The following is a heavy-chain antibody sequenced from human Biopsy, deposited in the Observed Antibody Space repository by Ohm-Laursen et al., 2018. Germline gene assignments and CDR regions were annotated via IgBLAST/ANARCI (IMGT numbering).Heavy chain of an antibody. D-gene: IGHD3-3*01. V-gene: IGHV3-23*01. CDR1: GFTFSSHA. Sequence: GSLRLSCAASGFTFSSHAMSWVRQAPGKGPECVSVINGSGGSTYYADPVKGRFTISRDNSRNTLYLQMSSLRAEDTAMYYCARDLYDFCGGCPFDPWGQGTPVTVS. J-gene: IGHJ5*02. CDR2: INGSGGST. CDR3: ARDLYDFCGGCPFDP.